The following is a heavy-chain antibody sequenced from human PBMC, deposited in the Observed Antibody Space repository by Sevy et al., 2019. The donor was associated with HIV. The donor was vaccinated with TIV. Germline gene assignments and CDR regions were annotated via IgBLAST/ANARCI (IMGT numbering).Heavy chain of an antibody. V-gene: IGHV3-30*18. J-gene: IGHJ3*02. CDR2: ISYDGSNK. D-gene: IGHD3-10*01. CDR3: AKVDGPGGLDAFDI. Sequence: GGSLRLSCAASGFTFSSYGMHWVRQAPGKGLEWVAVISYDGSNKYYADSVKGRFTISRDNSKNTLYLQMNSLRAEDTAVYYCAKVDGPGGLDAFDIWGQGTMVTVSS. CDR1: GFTFSSYG.